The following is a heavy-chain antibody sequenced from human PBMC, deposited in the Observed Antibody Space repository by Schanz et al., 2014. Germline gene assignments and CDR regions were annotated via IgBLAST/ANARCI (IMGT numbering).Heavy chain of an antibody. D-gene: IGHD5-12*01. Sequence: QVQLVQSGSELKKPGASVKVSCKASGYTFAMYDMNWVRQAPGQGLEWMGWINTNTASPTNAQGFTGRFVYTLEASVPTAYLEISSLKAEDTAVYYCARGYSGYSHFDYWGQGALVTVSS. CDR2: INTNTASP. CDR1: GYTFAMYD. V-gene: IGHV7-4-1*02. J-gene: IGHJ4*02. CDR3: ARGYSGYSHFDY.